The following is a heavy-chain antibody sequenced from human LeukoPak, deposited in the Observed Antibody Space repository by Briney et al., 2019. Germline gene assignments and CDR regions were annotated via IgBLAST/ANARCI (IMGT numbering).Heavy chain of an antibody. CDR2: IYSGGST. V-gene: IGHV3-66*01. D-gene: IGHD2-15*01. Sequence: GGSLRLSCAASGFTVSSNFMSWVRQAPGQGLEWVSLIYSGGSTYYADSVKGRFTISRDISKNTLFLQLNSLRAEDTAVYYCARGGVVVAAIDAFDIWGQGTLVTVSS. J-gene: IGHJ3*02. CDR1: GFTVSSNF. CDR3: ARGGVVVAAIDAFDI.